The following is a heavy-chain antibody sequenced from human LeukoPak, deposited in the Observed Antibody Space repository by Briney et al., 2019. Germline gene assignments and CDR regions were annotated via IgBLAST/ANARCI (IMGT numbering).Heavy chain of an antibody. J-gene: IGHJ6*02. V-gene: IGHV3-30-3*01. CDR3: ARDGDYGDRYYYNGMDV. D-gene: IGHD4-17*01. CDR2: ISYDGSNK. CDR1: GFTFSSYA. Sequence: GGSLRLSCAASGFTFSSYAMHWVRQAPGKGLEWVAVISYDGSNKYYADSVKGRFTISRDNSKNTLYLQMNSLRAEDTAVYYCARDGDYGDRYYYNGMDVWGQGTTVTVSS.